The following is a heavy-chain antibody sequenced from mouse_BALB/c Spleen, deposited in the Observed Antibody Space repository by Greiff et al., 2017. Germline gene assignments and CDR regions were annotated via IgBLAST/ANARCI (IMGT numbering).Heavy chain of an antibody. CDR2: INSNGGST. CDR1: GFTFSSYG. D-gene: IGHD2-1*01. J-gene: IGHJ4*01. CDR3: ASYGNYGGDY. Sequence: DVQLVESGGGLVQPGGSLKLSCAASGFTFSSYGMSWVRQTPDKRLELVATINSNGGSTYYPDSVKGRFTISRDNAKNTLYLQMSSLKSEDTAMYYCASYGNYGGDYWGQGTSVTVSS. V-gene: IGHV5-6-3*01.